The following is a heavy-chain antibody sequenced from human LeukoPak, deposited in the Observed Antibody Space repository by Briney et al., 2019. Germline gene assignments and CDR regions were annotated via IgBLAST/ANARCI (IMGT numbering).Heavy chain of an antibody. CDR2: IYYSGST. Sequence: SETLSLTCTVSGGSISSYCWSWIRQPPGKALEWIGYIYYSGSTNYNPSLKSRVTISVDTSKNQFSLKLSSVTAADTAVYYCARGGSRPSYYDIWSGLDYWGRGTLVTVSS. V-gene: IGHV4-59*01. J-gene: IGHJ4*02. CDR3: ARGGSRPSYYDIWSGLDY. D-gene: IGHD3-3*01. CDR1: GGSISSYC.